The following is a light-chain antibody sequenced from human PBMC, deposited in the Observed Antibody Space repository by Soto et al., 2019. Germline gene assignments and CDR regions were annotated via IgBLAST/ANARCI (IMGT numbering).Light chain of an antibody. CDR2: DVS. V-gene: IGKV3D-20*01. Sequence: EVTLTQSPCTVSLSPGETATLSCAASRPLLRGYLAWYQQRPVLAPRLIIYDVSKRATGIPARFTGSGSGTEFALSISGVEPEDFAVYYCQNYDGSWTFGQGTKVDIK. CDR1: RPLLRGY. J-gene: IGKJ1*01. CDR3: QNYDGSWT.